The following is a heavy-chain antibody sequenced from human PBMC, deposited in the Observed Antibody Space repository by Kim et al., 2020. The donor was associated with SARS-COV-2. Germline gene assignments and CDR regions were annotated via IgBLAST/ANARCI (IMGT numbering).Heavy chain of an antibody. J-gene: IGHJ4*02. CDR2: T. CDR3: ASHYDKGRFDY. Sequence: TNYADSVNGRFTISRDNAKNSLYLQMNSLRAEDTAVYYCASHYDKGRFDYWGQGTLVTVSS. V-gene: IGHV3-11*03. D-gene: IGHD3-22*01.